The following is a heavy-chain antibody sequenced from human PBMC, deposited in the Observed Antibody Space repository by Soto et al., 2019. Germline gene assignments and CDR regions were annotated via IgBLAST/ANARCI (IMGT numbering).Heavy chain of an antibody. Sequence: SETLSLTCAVSGCSISSGGYSWSWLRQPPGKGLEWIGYIYYSGSIYSNPSLKSRVTFSVDTSKNQFSLKLSSVTAADTAVYYCARKGKTGTVFDYWGQGTLVTVSS. J-gene: IGHJ4*02. D-gene: IGHD1-7*01. CDR1: GCSISSGGYS. V-gene: IGHV4-30-2*05. CDR2: IYYSGSI. CDR3: ARKGKTGTVFDY.